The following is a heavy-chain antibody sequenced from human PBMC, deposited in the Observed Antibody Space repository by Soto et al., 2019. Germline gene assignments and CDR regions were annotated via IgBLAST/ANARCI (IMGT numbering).Heavy chain of an antibody. J-gene: IGHJ4*02. Sequence: SETLSLTCAVSGYFISSGHYWGWIRQPPGKGLEWIGYIYDSGTTYTYFNPSLKSRVTISVDTSKNQFSLKVRSVTAADSAVYYCARAGQWLFGQYYFDYWGQGALVTVSS. CDR1: GYFISSGHY. CDR3: ARAGQWLFGQYYFDY. V-gene: IGHV4-38-2*01. D-gene: IGHD6-19*01. CDR2: IYDSGTTYT.